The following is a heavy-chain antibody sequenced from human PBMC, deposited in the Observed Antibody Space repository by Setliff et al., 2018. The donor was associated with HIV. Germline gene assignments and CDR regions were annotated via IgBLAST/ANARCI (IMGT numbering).Heavy chain of an antibody. CDR2: SSSSNKTI. V-gene: IGHV3-48*01. CDR1: GFTFSSYS. Sequence: GGSLRLSCAASGFTFSSYSMNWVRQAPGKGLEWISYSSSSNKTIHYADSVKGRFTISRDNGKNLLYLQMNSLRAEDTAVYFCARYGRGFRSPYFFDYWGQGTLVTVSS. J-gene: IGHJ4*02. D-gene: IGHD5-12*01. CDR3: ARYGRGFRSPYFFDY.